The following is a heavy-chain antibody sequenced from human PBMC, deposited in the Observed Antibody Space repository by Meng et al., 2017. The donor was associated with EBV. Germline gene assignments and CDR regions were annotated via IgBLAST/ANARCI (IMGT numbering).Heavy chain of an antibody. D-gene: IGHD6-6*01. Sequence: QIPLKESGPTPVKPPHTLTLTCTVSGFSLSTRGVGVGWSRQPPGKALEWLALIYWDDDKRYSPSLKSRLTITKDTSKNQVVLTMTNMDPVDAATYYCAHIIAARPFDYWGQGTLVTVSS. CDR1: GFSLSTRGVG. J-gene: IGHJ4*02. CDR2: IYWDDDK. V-gene: IGHV2-5*02. CDR3: AHIIAARPFDY.